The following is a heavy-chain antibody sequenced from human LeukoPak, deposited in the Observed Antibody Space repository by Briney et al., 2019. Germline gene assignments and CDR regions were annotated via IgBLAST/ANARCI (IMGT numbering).Heavy chain of an antibody. CDR2: ISGSGGST. CDR1: GFTFSSYS. V-gene: IGHV3-23*01. Sequence: GGSLRLSCAASGFTFSSYSMNWVRQAPGKGLEWVSAISGSGGSTYYADSVKGRFTISRDNSKNTLYLQMNSLRAEDTVVYYCAKPGDHVGYWGQGTLVTVSS. J-gene: IGHJ4*02. CDR3: AKPGDHVGY. D-gene: IGHD1-14*01.